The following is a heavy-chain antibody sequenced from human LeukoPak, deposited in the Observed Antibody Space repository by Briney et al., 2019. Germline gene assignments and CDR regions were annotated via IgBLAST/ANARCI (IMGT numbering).Heavy chain of an antibody. CDR2: IYYSGST. D-gene: IGHD3-3*01. J-gene: IGHJ4*02. Sequence: SETLSLTCTVSGGSINSYYWSWIRQPPGKGLEWIGYIYYSGSTNYNPSLKSRVTISVDTSKNQFSLKLSSVTAADTAVYYCARGHYDFWSGYAPGWYYFDYWGQGTLVTVSS. V-gene: IGHV4-59*01. CDR3: ARGHYDFWSGYAPGWYYFDY. CDR1: GGSINSYY.